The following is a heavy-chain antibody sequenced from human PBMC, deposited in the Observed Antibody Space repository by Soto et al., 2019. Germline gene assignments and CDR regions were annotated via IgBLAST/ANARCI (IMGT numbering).Heavy chain of an antibody. J-gene: IGHJ6*03. V-gene: IGHV3-11*01. CDR3: SRGRGYYYYMDV. Sequence: QEQLVESGGGLVKPGGSLRLSCAASGFTFSDYFMTWIRQAPGKGLEWVSYISSSGSTIYYADSVKGRFTISRDNAKNSLYLQMDSLRAEDTAVYYWSRGRGYYYYMDVWGKGTTVTVSS. CDR2: ISSSGSTI. CDR1: GFTFSDYF.